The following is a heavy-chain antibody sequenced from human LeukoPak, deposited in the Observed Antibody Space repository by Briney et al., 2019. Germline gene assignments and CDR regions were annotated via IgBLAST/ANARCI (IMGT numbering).Heavy chain of an antibody. J-gene: IGHJ4*02. CDR1: GFTFSSYS. Sequence: GGSLRLSCAASGFTFSSYSMNWVRQAPGKGLEWVSYISSSSTIYYADSVKGRFTISRDNAKNSLYLQMNSLRDEDTAVYYCARDSDYYYDFWSGRHYYFDYWGQGTLVTVSS. CDR2: ISSSSTI. CDR3: ARDSDYYYDFWSGRHYYFDY. D-gene: IGHD3-3*01. V-gene: IGHV3-48*02.